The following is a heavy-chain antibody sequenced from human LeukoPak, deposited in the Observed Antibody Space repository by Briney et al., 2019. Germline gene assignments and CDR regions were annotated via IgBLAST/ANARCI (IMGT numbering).Heavy chain of an antibody. CDR3: ARHYYASGSYSY. V-gene: IGHV3-23*01. CDR2: ISGSGGST. CDR1: GFTFSSYA. D-gene: IGHD3-10*01. Sequence: PGGSLRLSCAASGFTFSSYAMSWVRQAPGKGLEWVSAISGSGGSTYYADSVKGRFTISRDNSKNTLYLQMNSLRAEDTAVCYCARHYYASGSYSYWGQGTLVTVSS. J-gene: IGHJ4*02.